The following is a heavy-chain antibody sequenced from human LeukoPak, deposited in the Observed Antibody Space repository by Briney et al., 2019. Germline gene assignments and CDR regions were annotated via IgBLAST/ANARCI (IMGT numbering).Heavy chain of an antibody. J-gene: IGHJ4*02. D-gene: IGHD1-1*01. V-gene: IGHV1-2*02. CDR2: IDPNSAGT. CDR1: GYTFTGYF. Sequence: ASVKVSCTASGYTFTGYFMHWVRQTPGQGLEWMGWIDPNSAGTLYSQKFQGRVSMTRDMSINTIYMELSSLRSDDTAVYYCAKEVGHNGRFDYWGQGTLVTVSP. CDR3: AKEVGHNGRFDY.